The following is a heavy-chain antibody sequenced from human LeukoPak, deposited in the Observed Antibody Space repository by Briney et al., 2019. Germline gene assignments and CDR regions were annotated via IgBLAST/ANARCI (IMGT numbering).Heavy chain of an antibody. CDR2: IWQDGDKK. CDR1: GFTFNNYA. V-gene: IGHV3-33*06. J-gene: IGHJ4*01. CDR3: AKDRGPDMAVVDLIDH. D-gene: IGHD2-2*01. Sequence: PGGSLRLSCVASGFTFNNYAMHWVRQAPGKGVGWLAIIWQDGDKKEYGDSVRGRFTVSRDNSKNTLYLQMNSLRADDTAFYYCAKDRGPDMAVVDLIDHWGHGTLVAVSS.